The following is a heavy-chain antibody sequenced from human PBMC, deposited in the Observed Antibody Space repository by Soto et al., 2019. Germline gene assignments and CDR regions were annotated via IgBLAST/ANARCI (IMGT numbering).Heavy chain of an antibody. J-gene: IGHJ6*03. D-gene: IGHD2-15*01. CDR1: GFTFSSYS. CDR3: ARGQGYCSGGSCYSSPDYYYYYMDV. CDR2: ISSSSSYI. V-gene: IGHV3-21*01. Sequence: PGGSLRLSCAASGFTFSSYSMNWVRQAPGKGLEWVSSISSSSSYIYYADSVKGRFTISRDNAKNSLYLQMNSLRAEDTAVYYCARGQGYCSGGSCYSSPDYYYYYMDVWGKGTTVTVSS.